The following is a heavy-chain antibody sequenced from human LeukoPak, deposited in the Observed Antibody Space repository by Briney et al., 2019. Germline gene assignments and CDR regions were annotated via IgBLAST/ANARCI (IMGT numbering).Heavy chain of an antibody. CDR1: GYTFTGYY. Sequence: GASVKVSCKASGYTFTGYYMNWVRQAPGQGLEWMGCINPNSGGTNYAQKFQGRVTMTRDTSITTAYMELSSLRSDDTAVYYCASEYNWNDNWGQGTLVTVSS. J-gene: IGHJ5*02. V-gene: IGHV1-2*02. CDR2: INPNSGGT. CDR3: ASEYNWNDN.